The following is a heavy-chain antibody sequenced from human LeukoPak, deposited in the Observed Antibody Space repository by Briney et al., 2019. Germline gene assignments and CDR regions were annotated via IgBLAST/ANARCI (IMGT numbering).Heavy chain of an antibody. V-gene: IGHV4-31*03. D-gene: IGHD3-22*01. CDR3: ARRMYYYDSSGYWYYFDY. Sequence: SETLSLTCTVSGGSISSGGYYWSWIRQHPGKGLEWIGYIYYSGSTYYNPSLKSRVTISVDTSKNQFSLKLSSVTAADTAVYYCARRMYYYDSSGYWYYFDYWGQGTLVTVSS. CDR1: GGSISSGGYY. J-gene: IGHJ4*02. CDR2: IYYSGST.